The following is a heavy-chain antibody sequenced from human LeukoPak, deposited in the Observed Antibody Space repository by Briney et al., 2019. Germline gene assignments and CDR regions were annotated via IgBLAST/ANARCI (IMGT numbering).Heavy chain of an antibody. D-gene: IGHD1-26*01. CDR2: IHRDGRT. CDR1: GVSISTSEW. V-gene: IGHV4-4*02. CDR3: AKRGGSYPAWYFDL. Sequence: SETLSLTCAVSGVSISTSEWWIWVRQPPGQGLEWIGEIHRDGRTRYNPSLTSRVTMSMDYSKNQFSLNVRFVTAADTAVYYCAKRGGSYPAWYFDLWGRGTLVTVSS. J-gene: IGHJ2*01.